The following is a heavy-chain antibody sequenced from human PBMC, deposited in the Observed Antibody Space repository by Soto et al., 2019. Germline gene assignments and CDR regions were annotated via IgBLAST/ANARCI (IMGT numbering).Heavy chain of an antibody. V-gene: IGHV4-59*01. Sequence: PSETLSLTCSVSNASITISYWNLIRQPPGKGLEWIGFVYYTGTTKYNPSLKSRVTISVDMSKNQFSLKLTSVTTADTAFYFCARDFAGWVPFDPWGQGNRVAVYS. CDR1: NASITISY. D-gene: IGHD1-26*01. J-gene: IGHJ5*01. CDR3: ARDFAGWVPFDP. CDR2: VYYTGTT.